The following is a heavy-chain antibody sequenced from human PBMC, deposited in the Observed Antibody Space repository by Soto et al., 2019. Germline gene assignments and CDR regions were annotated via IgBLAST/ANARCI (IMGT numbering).Heavy chain of an antibody. CDR3: ATYCGGDCYPTVVFDY. Sequence: QVQLVQSGAEVKKPGASVKVSCKASGYTFTSYGISWVRQAPGQGLEWMGWISAYNGNTNYAQKLQGRVTMTTDTSASTAYMELRSLRSDDTAVYYCATYCGGDCYPTVVFDYWGQGTLVTVSS. V-gene: IGHV1-18*01. D-gene: IGHD2-21*02. J-gene: IGHJ4*02. CDR1: GYTFTSYG. CDR2: ISAYNGNT.